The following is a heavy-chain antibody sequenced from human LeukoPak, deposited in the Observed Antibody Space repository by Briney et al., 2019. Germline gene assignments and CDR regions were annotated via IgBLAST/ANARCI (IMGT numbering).Heavy chain of an antibody. D-gene: IGHD3-10*01. J-gene: IGHJ4*02. CDR3: AKEVYYYGSGSYYSANYIDY. Sequence: GGSLRLSCAASGFTFSTYAMSWVRQAPGKGLEWVSAISGSGGYTYYADSVKGRFTISRDNSKNTLYLETNSLRAEDTAVYYCAKEVYYYGSGSYYSANYIDYWGQGTLVTVSS. CDR1: GFTFSTYA. CDR2: ISGSGGYT. V-gene: IGHV3-23*01.